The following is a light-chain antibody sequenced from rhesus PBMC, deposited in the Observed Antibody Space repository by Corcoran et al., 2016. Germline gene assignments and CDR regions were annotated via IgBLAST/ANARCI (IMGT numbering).Light chain of an antibody. CDR3: QQYSSWPWT. J-gene: IGKJ1*01. V-gene: IGKV3-35*01. CDR2: DAS. Sequence: PGEGATLFCRASQSVNGRLAWYQQKPGQTPRLLVYDASTRATGIPDRFSGSGSGTDFFLTVSSLEPEDVGVYYCQQYSSWPWTFGQGTKVDIK. CDR1: QSVNGR.